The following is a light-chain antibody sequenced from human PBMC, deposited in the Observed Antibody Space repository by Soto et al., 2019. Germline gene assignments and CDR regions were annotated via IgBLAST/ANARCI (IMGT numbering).Light chain of an antibody. CDR2: KAS. J-gene: IGKJ1*01. CDR1: QSISSW. CDR3: QQYNSYTTWT. V-gene: IGKV1-5*03. Sequence: IHMTQSPSTLSASLGDIVAITCRASQSISSWLAWYQQKPGKAPKLLMYKASSLESGVPSRLSGSGSGTEFTLNISSLQPDDFATYYCQQYNSYTTWTFGQGTKVDI.